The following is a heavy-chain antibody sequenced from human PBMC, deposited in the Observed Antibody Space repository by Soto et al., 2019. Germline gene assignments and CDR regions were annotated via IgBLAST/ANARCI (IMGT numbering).Heavy chain of an antibody. CDR3: ARVRESFMIVVPYYYYGMEG. V-gene: IGHV4-59*02. CDR1: GDSVTSDY. Sequence: SETLSVTCSFSGDSVTSDYLTWIRQSPEKGLEWIGYMHYTGFSHYNPSLKSRLTISVDTSKNQFSLKLTSVTVADTAVYYCARVRESFMIVVPYYYYGMEGWGEGTTVS. J-gene: IGHJ6*02. D-gene: IGHD3-22*01. CDR2: MHYTGFS.